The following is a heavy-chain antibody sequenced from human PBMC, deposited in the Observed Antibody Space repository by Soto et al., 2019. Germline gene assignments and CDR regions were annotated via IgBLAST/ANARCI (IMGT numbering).Heavy chain of an antibody. V-gene: IGHV4-34*01. J-gene: IGHJ4*02. CDR2: INHSGST. CDR3: ARDKITGLFDY. D-gene: IGHD2-8*02. Sequence: SETLSLTCAVYIGSFSGHYWSWIRQPPGKGLEWIGEINHSGSTNYNPSLKSRVTISVDTSKNQFSLKLTSVTAADTAVYYCARDKITGLFDYWGQGTLVTVSS. CDR1: IGSFSGHY.